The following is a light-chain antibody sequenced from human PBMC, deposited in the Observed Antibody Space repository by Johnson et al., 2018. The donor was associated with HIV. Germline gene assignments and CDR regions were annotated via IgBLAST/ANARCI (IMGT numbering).Light chain of an antibody. V-gene: IGLV1-51*02. CDR2: ENN. CDR1: SSNIGNNY. J-gene: IGLJ1*01. CDR3: ATWDTGLSAPYV. Sequence: QSVLTQPPSVSAAPGQKVTISCSGSSSNIGNNYVSWYQQFPGAAPKLLIYENNKRPSGIPDRFSGSKSGTSATLGITGLQTGDEADYYCATWDTGLSAPYVFGTGTKVPVL.